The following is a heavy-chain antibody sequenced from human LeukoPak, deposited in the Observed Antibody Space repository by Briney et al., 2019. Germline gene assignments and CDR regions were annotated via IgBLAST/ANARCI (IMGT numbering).Heavy chain of an antibody. V-gene: IGHV3-48*01. J-gene: IGHJ4*02. Sequence: GGTLRLSCAASGFTFSSYGMSWVRQAPGKGLEWVSYISSSSSTIYYADSVKGRFTISRDNAKNSLYLQMNSLRAEDTAVYYCARANGDLDYWGQGTLVTVSS. CDR3: ARANGDLDY. D-gene: IGHD4-17*01. CDR1: GFTFSSYG. CDR2: ISSSSSTI.